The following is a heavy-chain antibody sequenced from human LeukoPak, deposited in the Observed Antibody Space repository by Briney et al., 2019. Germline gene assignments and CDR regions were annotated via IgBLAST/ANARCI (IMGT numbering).Heavy chain of an antibody. CDR1: GFTFSSYS. V-gene: IGHV3-48*04. J-gene: IGHJ4*02. D-gene: IGHD2-2*01. Sequence: GGSLRLSCAASGFTFSSYSMNWVRQAPGKGLEWVSYISSSSSTIYYADSVKGRFTISRDNGKNSLYLQMNSLTAEDTAVYYCARGPIGYCSTTSCSLDYWGQGTLVTVSS. CDR3: ARGPIGYCSTTSCSLDY. CDR2: ISSSSSTI.